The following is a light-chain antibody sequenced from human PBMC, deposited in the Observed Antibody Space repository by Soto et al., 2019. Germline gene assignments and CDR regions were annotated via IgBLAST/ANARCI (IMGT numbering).Light chain of an antibody. CDR2: GAS. V-gene: IGKV3-20*01. CDR1: QSVSSSY. Sequence: EIVLTQSPGTLSLSPGERATLSCRASQSVSSSYLAWYQQKPGQAPRLLIYGASSRATGIPDRFSGSGSGTDFTLTISRLEPEDFAGYYCQQYGSSPVFGPGTKVDIK. J-gene: IGKJ3*01. CDR3: QQYGSSPV.